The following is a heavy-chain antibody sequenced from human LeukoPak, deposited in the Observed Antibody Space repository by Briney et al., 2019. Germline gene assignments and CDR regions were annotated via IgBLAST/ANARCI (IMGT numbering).Heavy chain of an antibody. D-gene: IGHD6-13*01. CDR3: ARSSGWGSNSIDY. CDR1: GGSISSYY. V-gene: IGHV4-59*01. CDR2: IYYSGST. Sequence: PSETLSLTCTVSGGSISSYYWSWIRQPPGKGLEWIGYIYYSGSTNYNPSLKSRVTISVDTSKNQFSLKLSSVTAADTAVYYCARSSGWGSNSIDYWGQGTLVTVSS. J-gene: IGHJ4*02.